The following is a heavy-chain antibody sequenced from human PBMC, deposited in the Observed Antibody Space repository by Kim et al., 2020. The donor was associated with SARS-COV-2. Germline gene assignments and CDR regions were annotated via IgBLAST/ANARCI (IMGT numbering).Heavy chain of an antibody. J-gene: IGHJ4*02. CDR3: ARSGSYFRGVDY. D-gene: IGHD1-26*01. Sequence: YFADSVKGRFTISRDISKITLSLQMNSLRAEDTAVYYCARSGSYFRGVDYWGQGTLVTVSS. V-gene: IGHV3-30*01.